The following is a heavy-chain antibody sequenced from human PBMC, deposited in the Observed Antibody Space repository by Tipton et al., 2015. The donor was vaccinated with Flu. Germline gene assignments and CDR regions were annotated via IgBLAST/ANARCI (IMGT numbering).Heavy chain of an antibody. CDR1: GDSIRSANYY. CDR3: ARRDYSNYVSEPKNWFDS. Sequence: TLSLTCTVSGDSIRSANYYWGWVRQPPGKGLEWIGNIFHSGNTYRNPTLKSRVTISVNTSKNQFSLKLTSVTAADTAVYYCARRDYSNYVSEPKNWFDSCDQGSQVSVSS. D-gene: IGHD4-11*01. V-gene: IGHV4-39*07. CDR2: IFHSGNT. J-gene: IGHJ5*01.